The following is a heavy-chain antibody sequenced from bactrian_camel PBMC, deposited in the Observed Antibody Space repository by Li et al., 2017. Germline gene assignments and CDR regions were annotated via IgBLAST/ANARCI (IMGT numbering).Heavy chain of an antibody. CDR3: VTDWNDDGWFDFGY. V-gene: IGHV3S56*01. Sequence: HVQLVESGGGLVQAGGSLRLSCTVSGLTFVENAMGWFRQAPGKEREAVAAIVRGSHTDYRAAVKGRFTISRDNAKNTVYLQMNSLKPEDTAMYYCVTDWNDDGWFDFGYWGQGTQVTVS. CDR2: IVRGSHT. J-gene: IGHJ6*01. D-gene: IGHD6*01. CDR1: GLTFVENA.